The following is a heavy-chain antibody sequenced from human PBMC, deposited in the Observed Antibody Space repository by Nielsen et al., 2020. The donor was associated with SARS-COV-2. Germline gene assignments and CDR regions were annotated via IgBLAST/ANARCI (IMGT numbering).Heavy chain of an antibody. CDR2: ISHDGRHK. Sequence: GESLKISCAASGFTFSNYTMHWVRQTPGKGLEWVAVISHDGRHKYYVDSVEGRFTVSRDNSQNMLYLQMNSLRGEDRAVYYCARAGGHNFVGWFDPWGQGTLVTVSS. CDR3: ARAGGHNFVGWFDP. D-gene: IGHD2-8*02. CDR1: GFTFSNYT. V-gene: IGHV3-30*04. J-gene: IGHJ5*02.